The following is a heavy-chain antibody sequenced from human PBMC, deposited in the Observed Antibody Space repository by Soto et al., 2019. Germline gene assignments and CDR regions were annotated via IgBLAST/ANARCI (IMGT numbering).Heavy chain of an antibody. Sequence: SETLSLTCTVSGGSISSGGYYWSWIRQHPGKGLEWIGYIYYSGSTYYNPSLKSRVTISVDTSKNQFSLKLSSVTAADTAVYYCARTSRLWFGEFAKWFDPWGQGALVTVSS. CDR1: GGSISSGGYY. D-gene: IGHD3-10*01. CDR2: IYYSGST. J-gene: IGHJ5*02. V-gene: IGHV4-31*03. CDR3: ARTSRLWFGEFAKWFDP.